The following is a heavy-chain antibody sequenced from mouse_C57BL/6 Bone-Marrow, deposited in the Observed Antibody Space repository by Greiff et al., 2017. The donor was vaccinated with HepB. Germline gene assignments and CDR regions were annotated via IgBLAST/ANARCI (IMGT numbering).Heavy chain of an antibody. CDR3: SECSSCVWYFDV. CDR1: GYTFTSYW. Sequence: QVQLQQPGAELVMPGASVKLSCKASGYTFTSYWMHWVKQRPGQGLEWIGESDPSDSYTNYNQKFKGKSTLTVDKSSSTAYMQLSSLTSEDSAVYYCSECSSCVWYFDVWGTGTTVTVSS. V-gene: IGHV1-69*01. D-gene: IGHD1-1*01. CDR2: SDPSDSYT. J-gene: IGHJ1*03.